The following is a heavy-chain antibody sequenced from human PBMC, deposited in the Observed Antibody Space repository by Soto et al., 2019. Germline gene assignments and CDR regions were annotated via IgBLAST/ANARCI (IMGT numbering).Heavy chain of an antibody. D-gene: IGHD3-10*01. V-gene: IGHV4-31*03. CDR1: GGSISSGGYY. Sequence: QVQLQESGPGLVKPSQTLSLTCTVSGGSISSGGYYWSWIRQHPGKGLEWIGYIYYSGSTYYNPSLKSRVTISVGTSKNQFSLKLSSVTAADTAVYYCARGVTMVRDNWFDPWGQGTLVTVSS. J-gene: IGHJ5*02. CDR2: IYYSGST. CDR3: ARGVTMVRDNWFDP.